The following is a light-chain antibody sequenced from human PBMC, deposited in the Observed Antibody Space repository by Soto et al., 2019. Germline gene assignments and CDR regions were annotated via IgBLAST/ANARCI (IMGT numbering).Light chain of an antibody. CDR1: QNISSY. CDR2: DVS. V-gene: IGKV3-20*01. CDR3: QQYGGSPAIT. J-gene: IGKJ5*01. Sequence: IVLTQSPATLSLSPGKRATLSCRASQNISSYLIWYQQKPGQAPRLLIYDVSNRATGIPDMFRASASGTDFTLTIRRLEPEDFAVYFCQQYGGSPAITFGQGTRLEIK.